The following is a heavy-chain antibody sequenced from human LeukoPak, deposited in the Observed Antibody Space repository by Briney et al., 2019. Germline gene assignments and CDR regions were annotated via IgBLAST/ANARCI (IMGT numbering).Heavy chain of an antibody. CDR3: ARVASGYSYGPPDY. CDR2: IYYSGST. Sequence: PSETLSLTCTVSGGSISSSSYYWGWIRQPPGKGLEWIGSIYYSGSTYYNPSLKSRATISVDTSKNQFSLKLSSVTAADTAVYYCARVASGYSYGPPDYWGQGTLVTVSS. CDR1: GGSISSSSYY. D-gene: IGHD5-18*01. V-gene: IGHV4-39*07. J-gene: IGHJ4*02.